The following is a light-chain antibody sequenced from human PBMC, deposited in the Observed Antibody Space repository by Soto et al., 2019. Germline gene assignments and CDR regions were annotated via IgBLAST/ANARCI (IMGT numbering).Light chain of an antibody. CDR2: GVS. V-gene: IGKV3-15*01. CDR1: QSIGSN. CDR3: QQYNNWPIT. J-gene: IGKJ5*01. Sequence: EIVMTQSPATLSVSPGDRATLSCRASQSIGSNLAWYQQKPGQAPRLIIYGVSTRATGIPARFSGSGSGTEFTLSINSLQSEDFAVYYCQQYNNWPITFGQGTRLEIK.